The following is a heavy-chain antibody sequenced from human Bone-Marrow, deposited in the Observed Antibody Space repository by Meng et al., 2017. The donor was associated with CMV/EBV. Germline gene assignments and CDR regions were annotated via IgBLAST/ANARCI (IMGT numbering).Heavy chain of an antibody. CDR3: ASMGYYRSTICYTVSNYCFDD. Sequence: ASVKVSCKASGYTFTSYCVHWVRQAPGQGLEWMGWINPNSGGTNYAQKLQGRVTMTRDTSISTAYIELSRQRSDDTDVDYCASMGYYRSTICYTVSNYCFDDWGQGTMVTVSS. V-gene: IGHV1-2*02. D-gene: IGHD2-2*02. CDR2: INPNSGGT. CDR1: GYTFTSYC. J-gene: IGHJ4*01.